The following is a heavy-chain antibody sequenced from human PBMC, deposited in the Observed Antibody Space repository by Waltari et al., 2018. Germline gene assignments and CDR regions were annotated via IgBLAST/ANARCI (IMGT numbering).Heavy chain of an antibody. J-gene: IGHJ6*03. Sequence: VQLQQWGAGLLKPSETLSLTCGVYGGSVSGNYWTWIRQSPGKGMEWIGEINDSGRTKYKPSLKSRVTISIDTSKNQFSLRLSSVTAADRAVYYCARGTFGVVIIPYYYYDMDVWGKGTSVTVSS. V-gene: IGHV4-34*02. CDR2: INDSGRT. D-gene: IGHD3-3*01. CDR1: GGSVSGNY. CDR3: ARGTFGVVIIPYYYYDMDV.